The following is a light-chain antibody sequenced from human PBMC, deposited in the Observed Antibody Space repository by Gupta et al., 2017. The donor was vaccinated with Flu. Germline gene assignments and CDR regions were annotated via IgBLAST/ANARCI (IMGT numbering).Light chain of an antibody. J-gene: IGKJ4*01. Sequence: PAPLSLSPGERATLSCRASQSVSSSLAWYQQKPGQAPRLLIYDASNRATGIPARFGGSGSGTDFTLTISSLEPEDFAVYYCQQRSNWPLTFGGGTKVEIK. CDR3: QQRSNWPLT. CDR2: DAS. V-gene: IGKV3-11*01. CDR1: QSVSSS.